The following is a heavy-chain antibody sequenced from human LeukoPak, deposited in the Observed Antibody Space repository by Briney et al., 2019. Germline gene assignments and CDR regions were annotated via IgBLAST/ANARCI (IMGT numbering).Heavy chain of an antibody. J-gene: IGHJ4*02. V-gene: IGHV3-11*06. CDR3: ARDHSYFSSTSCYYDLLDY. CDR2: ISSSSSYT. D-gene: IGHD2-2*01. Sequence: GGSLRLSCSASGFTFSDYYMSWIRQAPGKGLEWVSYISSSSSYTNYADSVKGRFTISRDNAKNSLYLQMNSLRAEDTAVYYCARDHSYFSSTSCYYDLLDYWGQGTLVTVSS. CDR1: GFTFSDYY.